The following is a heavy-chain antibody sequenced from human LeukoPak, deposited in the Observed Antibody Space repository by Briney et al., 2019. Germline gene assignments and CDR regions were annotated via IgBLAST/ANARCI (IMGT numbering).Heavy chain of an antibody. D-gene: IGHD6-19*01. CDR1: GHTFSSYS. Sequence: PGGSLRLSCAASGHTFSSYSMNWVRQAPGKGLEWVSSMSPSGHYIYYGDSVKGRFTISRDNAKNSLYLQMNSLRVEDTAVYYCARDGPVAGIITSWGQGTLVTVSS. J-gene: IGHJ5*02. CDR2: MSPSGHYI. CDR3: ARDGPVAGIITS. V-gene: IGHV3-21*01.